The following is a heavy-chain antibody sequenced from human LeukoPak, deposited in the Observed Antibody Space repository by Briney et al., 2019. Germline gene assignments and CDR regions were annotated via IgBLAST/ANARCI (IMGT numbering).Heavy chain of an antibody. J-gene: IGHJ4*02. CDR3: AVGGGFWSGYWTPAIDY. V-gene: IGHV4-4*02. CDR2: IYHSGST. Sequence: PSGTLSLTCAVSGGSGGSISSSNFWSWVRQPPGKGLEWIGEIYHSGSTNYNPSLKSRLTISVDTSKNQFSLKLSSVTAADTAVYYCAVGGGFWSGYWTPAIDYWGQGTLVTVSS. CDR1: GGSGGSISSSNF. D-gene: IGHD3-3*01.